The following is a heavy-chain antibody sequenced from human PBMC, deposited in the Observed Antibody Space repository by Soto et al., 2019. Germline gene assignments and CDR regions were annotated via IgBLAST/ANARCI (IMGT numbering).Heavy chain of an antibody. CDR3: ARQGPASGSHWTDDY. V-gene: IGHV3-23*01. J-gene: IGHJ4*02. Sequence: EVQLLESGGGLVQPGESLRLSCAASGFTFTNYAMSWVRQAPGKGLEWVSAIKSGGDSTYYADSMKGRLTISRDNSKNTLYLQITSLRVEDSAVYYCARQGPASGSHWTDDYWGQGTLVTVSS. CDR1: GFTFTNYA. CDR2: IKSGGDST. D-gene: IGHD3-10*01.